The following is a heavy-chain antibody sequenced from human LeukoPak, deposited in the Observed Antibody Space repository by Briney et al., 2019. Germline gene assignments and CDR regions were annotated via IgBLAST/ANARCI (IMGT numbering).Heavy chain of an antibody. J-gene: IGHJ5*02. Sequence: AAVKVSCKASEYTFTGYYMHWVRQAPGQGLEWMGWINTNSGGANYAQKFQGRVTMTRDTSISTAYMELSRLRSDDTAVYYCARDVTGDSWLDPWGQGTLATVSS. CDR3: ARDVTGDSWLDP. V-gene: IGHV1-2*02. D-gene: IGHD1-14*01. CDR1: EYTFTGYY. CDR2: INTNSGGA.